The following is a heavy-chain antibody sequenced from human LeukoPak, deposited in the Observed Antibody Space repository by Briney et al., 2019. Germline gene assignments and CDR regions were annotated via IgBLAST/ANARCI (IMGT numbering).Heavy chain of an antibody. V-gene: IGHV3-74*01. CDR3: ARVGRIAAAGGHFDY. D-gene: IGHD6-13*01. CDR2: INSDGSST. J-gene: IGHJ4*02. CDR1: GFTFSSYW. Sequence: GRSLRLSCAASGFTFSSYWMHWVRQAPGKGLVWVSRINSDGSSTSYADSVKGRFTISRDNAKNTLYLQMNSLRAEDTAVYYCARVGRIAAAGGHFDYWGQGTLVTVSS.